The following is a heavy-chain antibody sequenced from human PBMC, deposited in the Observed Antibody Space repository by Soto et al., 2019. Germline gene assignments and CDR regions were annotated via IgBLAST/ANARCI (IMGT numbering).Heavy chain of an antibody. J-gene: IGHJ6*03. CDR3: ARDPSYQLLCFYMDV. Sequence: QVQLVQSGAEVKKPGASVKVSCKASGYTFTSYAMHWVRQAPGQRLEWMGWINAGNGNTKYSQKFQGRVTITRDTSASTAYMELSSLRSEDTAVYYCARDPSYQLLCFYMDVWGKGTTVTVSS. V-gene: IGHV1-3*01. CDR1: GYTFTSYA. CDR2: INAGNGNT. D-gene: IGHD2-2*01.